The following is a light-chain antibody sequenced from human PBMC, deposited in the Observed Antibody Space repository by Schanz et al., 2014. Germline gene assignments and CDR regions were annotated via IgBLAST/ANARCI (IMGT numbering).Light chain of an antibody. Sequence: LTQSPATLSLSPGERGTLSCRASQSASSYLVWYQQKSGQTPRLLNFDASNRATGIPARFSGSGSGTDFTLTISSLEPEDFAVYYCQHRGNWPPLTFGGGTKVEIK. CDR3: QHRGNWPPLT. CDR1: QSASSY. J-gene: IGKJ4*01. CDR2: DAS. V-gene: IGKV3-11*01.